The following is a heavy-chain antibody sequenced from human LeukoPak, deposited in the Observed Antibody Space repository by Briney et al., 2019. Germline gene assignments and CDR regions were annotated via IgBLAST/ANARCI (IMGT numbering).Heavy chain of an antibody. CDR2: IYYSGST. Sequence: SETLSLTCTVSGGSVSSGSYYWSWIRQPPGKGLEWIGYIYYSGSTNYNPSLKSRVTISVDTSKDQFSLKLSSVTAADTAVYYCARVRSTVTTSYFDYWGQGTLVTVSS. CDR1: GGSVSSGSYY. CDR3: ARVRSTVTTSYFDY. V-gene: IGHV4-61*01. D-gene: IGHD4-17*01. J-gene: IGHJ4*02.